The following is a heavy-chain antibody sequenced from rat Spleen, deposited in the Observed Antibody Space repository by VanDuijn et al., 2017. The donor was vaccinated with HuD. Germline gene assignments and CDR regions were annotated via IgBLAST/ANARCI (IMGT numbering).Heavy chain of an antibody. CDR3: ARLKYYGYNGVMDA. CDR2: VDYDGSRT. D-gene: IGHD1-9*01. CDR1: GFNFNDYW. V-gene: IGHV5-29*01. J-gene: IGHJ4*01. Sequence: EVKLVESGGGLVQPGRSLKLSCVASGFNFNDYWMGWVRQAPTKGLEWVATVDYDGSRTHYRDSVKGRFTISRDNAKSTLYLQMDSLRSEDTATYYCARLKYYGYNGVMDAWGQGASVTVSS.